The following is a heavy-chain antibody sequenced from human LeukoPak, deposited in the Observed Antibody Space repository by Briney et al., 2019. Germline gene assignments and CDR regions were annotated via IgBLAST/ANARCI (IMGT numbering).Heavy chain of an antibody. J-gene: IGHJ4*02. Sequence: PGGSLRLSCAASGFTLSNYAMSWVRQAPGKGLEWVSSISSSSSYIYYADSVKGRFTISRDNAKNSLYLQMNSLRAEDTAVYYCASSGYSYDNPFDYWGQGTLVTVSS. D-gene: IGHD5-18*01. CDR1: GFTLSNYA. CDR2: ISSSSSYI. V-gene: IGHV3-21*01. CDR3: ASSGYSYDNPFDY.